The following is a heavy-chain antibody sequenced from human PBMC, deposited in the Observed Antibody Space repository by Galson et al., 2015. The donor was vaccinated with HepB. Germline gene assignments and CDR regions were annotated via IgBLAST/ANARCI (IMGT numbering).Heavy chain of an antibody. CDR2: ISGSGGST. CDR1: GFTFSSYA. CDR3: AKDSKKPIDYGDYGD. J-gene: IGHJ4*02. V-gene: IGHV3-23*01. Sequence: SLRLSCAASGFTFSSYAMSWVRQAPGKGLEWVSAISGSGGSTYYADSVKGRFTISRDNSKNTLYLQMNSLRAEDTAVYYCAKDSKKPIDYGDYGDWGQGTLVTVSS. D-gene: IGHD4-17*01.